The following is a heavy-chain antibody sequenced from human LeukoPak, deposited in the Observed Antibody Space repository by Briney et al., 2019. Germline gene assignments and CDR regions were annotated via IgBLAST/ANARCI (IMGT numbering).Heavy chain of an antibody. V-gene: IGHV4-30-2*01. CDR3: ARSSYDSSGYYYLI. D-gene: IGHD3-22*01. CDR2: IYHSGST. Sequence: PSETLSLTCTVSGGSISSGGYYWSWIRQPPGKGLEWIGYIYHSGSTYYNPSLKSRVTISVDRSKNQFSLKLSSVTAADTAVYYCARSSYDSSGYYYLIWGQGTLVTVSS. CDR1: GGSISSGGYY. J-gene: IGHJ4*02.